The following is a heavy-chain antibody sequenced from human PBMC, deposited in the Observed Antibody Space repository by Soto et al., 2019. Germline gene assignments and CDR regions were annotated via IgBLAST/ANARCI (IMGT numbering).Heavy chain of an antibody. Sequence: GGSLRLSCAASGFTFSSYEMNWVRKAPGKGLEWVSYISSSGSTIYYADSVKGRFTISRDNAKNSLYLQMNSLRAEDTAVYYCARILSGYSSGWSDAEDYWGQGTLVTVSS. J-gene: IGHJ4*02. D-gene: IGHD6-19*01. V-gene: IGHV3-48*03. CDR2: ISSSGSTI. CDR1: GFTFSSYE. CDR3: ARILSGYSSGWSDAEDY.